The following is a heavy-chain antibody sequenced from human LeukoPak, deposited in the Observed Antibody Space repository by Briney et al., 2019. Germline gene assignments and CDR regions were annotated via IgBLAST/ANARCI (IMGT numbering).Heavy chain of an antibody. J-gene: IGHJ4*02. CDR3: ARGPSGSYLDY. CDR1: GYTFTAYS. V-gene: IGHV1-2*02. D-gene: IGHD1-26*01. Sequence: GASVKVSCKASGYTFTAYSMHWVRQAPGQGLEWMGWINPNSGGTDCAQRFKGRVTMTSDTSISTAYMELSRLRSDDTAVYCCARGPSGSYLDYWGQGTLVTVSS. CDR2: INPNSGGT.